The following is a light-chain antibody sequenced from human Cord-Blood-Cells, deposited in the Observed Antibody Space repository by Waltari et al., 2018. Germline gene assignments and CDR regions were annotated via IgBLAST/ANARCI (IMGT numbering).Light chain of an antibody. V-gene: IGKV4-1*01. CDR1: QIVLYSSNNKNY. J-gene: IGKJ1*01. CDR2: WAS. CDR3: QQYYSTPWT. Sequence: DIVMTQSPDSLAVSLGERATINCKSSQIVLYSSNNKNYLAWYQQKPGQPPNLLIYWASTREYGVPDRFSGSGSGTDFTLTISSLQAEDVAVYYCQQYYSTPWTFGQGTKVEIK.